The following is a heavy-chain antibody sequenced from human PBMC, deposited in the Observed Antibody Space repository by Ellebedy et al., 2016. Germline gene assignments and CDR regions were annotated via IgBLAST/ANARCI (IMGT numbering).Heavy chain of an antibody. CDR2: VSGDGTST. CDR1: GFIFSSYW. J-gene: IGHJ6*02. Sequence: GGSLRLSCAASGFIFSSYWMHWVRQAPGKGLVWVSRVSGDGTSTNYADSVKGRFTISRDNAKNSLYLQMNSLRAEDTAVYYCARDRDQAPKWSPRGYYYYYGMDVWGQGTTVTVSS. D-gene: IGHD2-15*01. V-gene: IGHV3-74*01. CDR3: ARDRDQAPKWSPRGYYYYYGMDV.